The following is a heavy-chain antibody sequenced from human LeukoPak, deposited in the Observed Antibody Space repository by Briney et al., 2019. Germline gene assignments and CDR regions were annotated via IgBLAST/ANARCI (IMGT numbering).Heavy chain of an antibody. CDR2: INHSGST. Sequence: SETLSLTSAVYGGSFSGYYWSSVRKPPGKGLEWIGEINHSGSTNYHPSLKSRVTISVDTSKNQFSLKLSSVTAADTAVYYCARGSIAVAGTFDYWGQGTLVTVSS. V-gene: IGHV4-34*01. CDR3: ARGSIAVAGTFDY. CDR1: GGSFSGYY. J-gene: IGHJ4*02. D-gene: IGHD6-19*01.